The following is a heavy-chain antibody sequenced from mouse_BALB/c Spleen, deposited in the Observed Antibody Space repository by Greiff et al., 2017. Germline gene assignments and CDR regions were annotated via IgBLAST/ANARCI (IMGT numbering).Heavy chain of an antibody. CDR3: AKHGDGNYWYFEV. D-gene: IGHD2-1*01. Sequence: QVQLQQSGPGLVAPSQSLSITCTVSGFSLTDYGVSWIRQPPGKGLEWLGGIWGGGSTYYNSALKSRLSISKDNAKSQVFLERNSLQTDDTAMYYCAKHGDGNYWYFEVWGAGTTVTVAS. V-gene: IGHV2-6-5*01. CDR1: GFSLTDYG. J-gene: IGHJ1*01. CDR2: IWGGGST.